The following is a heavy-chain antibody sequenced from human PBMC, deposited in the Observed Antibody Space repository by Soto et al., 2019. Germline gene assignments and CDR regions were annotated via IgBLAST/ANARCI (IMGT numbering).Heavy chain of an antibody. D-gene: IGHD6-19*01. CDR2: INAGNGNT. CDR1: GYTFTSYA. V-gene: IGHV1-3*01. CDR3: ARGVAGPLHGFEP. J-gene: IGHJ5*02. Sequence: QVQLVQSGAEVKKPGASVKVSCKASGYTFTSYAMHWVRQAPGQRLEWMGWINAGNGNTKYSQKLQGRVTITRDTSASTAYMELSSLRSEDTAVYYCARGVAGPLHGFEPWGQGTLVTGAS.